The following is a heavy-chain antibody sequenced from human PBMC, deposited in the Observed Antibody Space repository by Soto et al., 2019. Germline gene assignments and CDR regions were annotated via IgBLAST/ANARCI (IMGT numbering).Heavy chain of an antibody. CDR1: GDSFSNYA. D-gene: IGHD5-12*01. V-gene: IGHV1-69*12. Sequence: QVQLVQSGAEVKKPGSSVKVSCKASGDSFSNYAMSWVRQAPGQGLEWMGGIVPIFGTRSYAQRFQGRITIIADESTSKAYMELSGLRSDDTAVYYCARDGDSGTYEYWGQGTLVTVSS. CDR3: ARDGDSGTYEY. J-gene: IGHJ4*02. CDR2: IVPIFGTR.